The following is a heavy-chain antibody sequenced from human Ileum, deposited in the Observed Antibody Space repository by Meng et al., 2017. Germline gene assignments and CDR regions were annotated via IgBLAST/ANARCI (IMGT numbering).Heavy chain of an antibody. J-gene: IGHJ6*02. D-gene: IGHD1-26*01. CDR3: ARQSGSYLLGAYYYYGMEV. CDR2: ISSSGSTI. Sequence: GESLKISCAASGFTFSSYEMNWVRQAPGKGLEWVSYISSSGSTIYYADSVKGRFTISRDNAKNSLYLQMNSLRAEDTAVYYCARQSGSYLLGAYYYYGMEVWGQGTTVTVSS. V-gene: IGHV3-48*03. CDR1: GFTFSSYE.